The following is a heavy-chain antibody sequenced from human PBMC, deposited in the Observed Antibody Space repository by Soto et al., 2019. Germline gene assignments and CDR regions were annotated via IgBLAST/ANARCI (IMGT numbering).Heavy chain of an antibody. V-gene: IGHV1-69*08. J-gene: IGHJ4*02. D-gene: IGHD6-13*01. CDR1: GGTFSSYT. Sequence: QVQLVQSGAEVKKPGSSVKVSCKASGGTFSSYTISWVRQAPGQGLEWMGRIIPILGIANYAQKFQGRVTITADKSTSTAYMELSSLRSEDTAVYYCAREGFIAAAGQYYFDYWGQGTLVTVSS. CDR3: AREGFIAAAGQYYFDY. CDR2: IIPILGIA.